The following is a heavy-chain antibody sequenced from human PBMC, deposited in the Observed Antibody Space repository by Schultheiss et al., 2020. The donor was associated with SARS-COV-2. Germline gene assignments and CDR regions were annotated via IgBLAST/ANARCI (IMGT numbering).Heavy chain of an antibody. CDR3: ARGGHPLSNWFDP. CDR1: GGSISSSSYY. D-gene: IGHD3-16*01. V-gene: IGHV4-39*07. J-gene: IGHJ5*02. CDR2: INHSGST. Sequence: SETLSLTCTVSGGSISSSSYYWGWIRQPPGKGLEWIGEINHSGSTNYNPSLKSRVTISVDTSKNQFSLRLNSVTTADTAVYYCARGGHPLSNWFDPWGQGTLVTVSS.